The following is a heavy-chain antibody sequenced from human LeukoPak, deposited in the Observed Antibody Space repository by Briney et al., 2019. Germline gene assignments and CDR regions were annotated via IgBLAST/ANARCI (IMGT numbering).Heavy chain of an antibody. V-gene: IGHV1-69*05. D-gene: IGHD3-3*01. CDR3: ARGGAHDFWSGYYTVDDAFDI. CDR1: GYTFTNYG. J-gene: IGHJ3*02. CDR2: IIPIFGTA. Sequence: GASVTVSCKASGYTFTNYGISWVRQAPGQGLEGMGGIIPIFGTANYAQKFQGRVTITTDESTSTAYMELSSLRSEDTAVYYCARGGAHDFWSGYYTVDDAFDIWGQGTMVTVSS.